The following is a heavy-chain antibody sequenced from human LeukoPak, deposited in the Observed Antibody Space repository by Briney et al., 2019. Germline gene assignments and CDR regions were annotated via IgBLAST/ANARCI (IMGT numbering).Heavy chain of an antibody. CDR2: ITGSSTTI. J-gene: IGHJ5*02. V-gene: IGHV3-48*02. Sequence: GGSLRLSCAASGFTFSYYKMNWVRQAPGKGLEWVSYITGSSTTIYYADSVKGRFTVSRDNAENSLYLQMSSLRDEDTAVYYCARTEYSGYDLWGQGTLVTVSS. CDR1: GFTFSYYK. CDR3: ARTEYSGYDL. D-gene: IGHD5-12*01.